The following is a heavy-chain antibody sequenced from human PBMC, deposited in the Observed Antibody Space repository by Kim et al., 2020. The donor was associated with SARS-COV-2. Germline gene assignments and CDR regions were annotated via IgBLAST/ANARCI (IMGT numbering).Heavy chain of an antibody. V-gene: IGHV3-30-3*02. Sequence: YADSVEGRFTISRDNSKNTLYLQMNSLRAEDTAVYYCANQLLYYYYGMDVWGQGTTVTVSS. D-gene: IGHD2-2*01. CDR3: ANQLLYYYYGMDV. J-gene: IGHJ6*02.